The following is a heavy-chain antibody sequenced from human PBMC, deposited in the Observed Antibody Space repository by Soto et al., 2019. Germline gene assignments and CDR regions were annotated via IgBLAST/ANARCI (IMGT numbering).Heavy chain of an antibody. CDR2: ISGSGGST. CDR1: GFTFSSYA. Sequence: GGSLRLSCAASGFTFSSYAMSWVRQAPGKGLEWVSAISGSGGSTYYADSVKGQFTISRDNSKNTLYLQMNSLRAEDTAVYYCATRPTRVYGSSSFVYWGQGTLVTVSS. V-gene: IGHV3-23*01. J-gene: IGHJ4*02. D-gene: IGHD6-6*01. CDR3: ATRPTRVYGSSSFVY.